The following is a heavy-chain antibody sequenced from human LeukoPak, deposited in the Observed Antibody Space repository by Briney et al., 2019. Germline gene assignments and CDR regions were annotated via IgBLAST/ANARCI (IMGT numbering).Heavy chain of an antibody. CDR2: INPNSGGT. CDR3: ARARRTGTTYYYYMDV. J-gene: IGHJ6*03. V-gene: IGHV1-2*02. Sequence: ASVKVSCKASGYTFTGYYMHWVRHAPGQGLEWMGWINPNSGGTNYAQKFQGRVTMTSDTSISTAYMELSRLRSDDTAVYYCARARRTGTTYYYYMDVWGKGTTVTVSS. D-gene: IGHD1-7*01. CDR1: GYTFTGYY.